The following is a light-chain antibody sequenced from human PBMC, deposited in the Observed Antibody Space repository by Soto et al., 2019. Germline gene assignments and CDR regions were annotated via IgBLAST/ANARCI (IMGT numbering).Light chain of an antibody. V-gene: IGLV7-46*01. Sequence: QAVVTQEPSLTVSPGGTVTLTCGSSTGAVTSGHYPNWFQQKPGRAPRTLIYDTSNKHSWTPARFSGSLLGGKAALTLSGAQPEDEAEYYCLLSYSGARVFGTGTKLTVL. CDR2: DTS. J-gene: IGLJ1*01. CDR1: TGAVTSGHY. CDR3: LLSYSGARV.